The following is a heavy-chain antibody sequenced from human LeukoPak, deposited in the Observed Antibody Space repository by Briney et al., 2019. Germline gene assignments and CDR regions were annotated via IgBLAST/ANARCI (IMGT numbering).Heavy chain of an antibody. V-gene: IGHV3-23*01. CDR1: GLTLSCYG. CDR3: AWRQGLGWHYVN. J-gene: IGHJ4*02. D-gene: IGHD3-10*02. CDR2: ISDNGGST. Sequence: PGGSLRLSCVDSGLTLSCYGMRWVRQVPGKGLEWVLGISDNGGSTYYADSVKGRFTISRDNYKNTLYLQMTSLRFEDTAIYYGAWRQGLGWHYVNWGQGTLVTVSS.